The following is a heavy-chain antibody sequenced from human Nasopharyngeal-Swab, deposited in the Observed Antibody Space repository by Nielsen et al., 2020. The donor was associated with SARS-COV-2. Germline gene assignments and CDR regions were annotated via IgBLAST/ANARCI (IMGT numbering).Heavy chain of an antibody. V-gene: IGHV3-23*01. Sequence: VRQAPGKGLEWVSAISGSGGSTYYADSVKGRFTISRDNSKNTLYLQMNSLRAEDTAVYYRAKDKDIVVVPAAIDYWGQGTLVTVSS. CDR3: AKDKDIVVVPAAIDY. J-gene: IGHJ4*02. D-gene: IGHD2-2*01. CDR2: ISGSGGST.